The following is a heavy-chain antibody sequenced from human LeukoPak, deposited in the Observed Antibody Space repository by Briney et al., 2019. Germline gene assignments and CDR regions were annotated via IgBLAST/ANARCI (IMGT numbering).Heavy chain of an antibody. CDR3: AKACSYYDSSGYYYFDRDYFDY. CDR2: ISYDGSNK. J-gene: IGHJ4*02. D-gene: IGHD3-22*01. Sequence: SGGSLRLSCAPSGFTFSSYGMHWVRQAPGKGLEWVAVISYDGSNKYYADSVKGRFTISRDNSKNTLYLQMNSLRAEDTAVYYCAKACSYYDSSGYYYFDRDYFDYWGQGTLVTVSS. V-gene: IGHV3-30*18. CDR1: GFTFSSYG.